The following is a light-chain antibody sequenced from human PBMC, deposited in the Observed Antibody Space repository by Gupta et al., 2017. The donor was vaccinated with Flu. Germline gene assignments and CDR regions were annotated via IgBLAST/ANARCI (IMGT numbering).Light chain of an antibody. CDR1: NSDVGGYDY. V-gene: IGLV2-14*01. CDR2: EVS. Sequence: SVSGSXGQSXTXXCXXTNSDVGGYDYVSWYQQHPGKAPKLMIYEVSDRPSGVSNRFSGSKSGNTASLTISGLQAEDEADYYCSSYTSSSTLVFGGGTKLTVL. J-gene: IGLJ2*01. CDR3: SSYTSSSTLV.